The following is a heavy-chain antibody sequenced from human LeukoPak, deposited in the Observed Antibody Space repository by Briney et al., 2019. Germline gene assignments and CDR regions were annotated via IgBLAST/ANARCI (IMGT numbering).Heavy chain of an antibody. J-gene: IGHJ4*02. D-gene: IGHD3-3*01. Sequence: PGGSLRLSCAASGFTFDDYAMHWVRQAPGKGLEGVSGISWNSGSIGYADSVKGRFAISRDNAKNSLYLQMNSLRAEDTALYYCAKGPGYYDFWSGLPYYFDYWGQGTLVTVSS. CDR2: ISWNSGSI. CDR1: GFTFDDYA. V-gene: IGHV3-9*01. CDR3: AKGPGYYDFWSGLPYYFDY.